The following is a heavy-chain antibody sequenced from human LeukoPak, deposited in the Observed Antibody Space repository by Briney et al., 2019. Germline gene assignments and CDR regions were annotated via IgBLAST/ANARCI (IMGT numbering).Heavy chain of an antibody. CDR1: GYTFTSYG. CDR3: ARGNYYDSSSYYYPFDY. V-gene: IGHV1-3*04. J-gene: IGHJ4*02. D-gene: IGHD3-22*01. Sequence: ASVKVSCKTSGYTFTSYGISWVRQAPGQRLEWMGWINTANGDTKFSQRFQGRVTITRDTSASTAYMELSSLRSEDTAVFYCARGNYYDSSSYYYPFDYWGQGTLVTVSS. CDR2: INTANGDT.